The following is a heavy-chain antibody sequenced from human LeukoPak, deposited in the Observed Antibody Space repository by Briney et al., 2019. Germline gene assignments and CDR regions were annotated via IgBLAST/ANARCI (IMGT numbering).Heavy chain of an antibody. CDR1: GGSISSGGYY. J-gene: IGHJ4*02. D-gene: IGHD3-16*01. CDR2: IYYSGST. Sequence: TSQTLSLTCTVSGGSISSGGYYWSWIRQHPGKGLEWIGYIYYSGSTYYNQSLKSRVTISVDTSKNQFSLKLSSVTAADTAVYYCARDARLRGGFDYWGQGTLVTVSS. CDR3: ARDARLRGGFDY. V-gene: IGHV4-31*03.